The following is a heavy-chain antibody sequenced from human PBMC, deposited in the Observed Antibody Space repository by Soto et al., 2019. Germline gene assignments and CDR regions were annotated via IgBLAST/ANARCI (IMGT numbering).Heavy chain of an antibody. V-gene: IGHV4-4*02. CDR3: ARDQRFLEWFRWFDP. CDR2: IDHSGST. J-gene: IGHJ5*02. CDR1: GGSISSSNW. Sequence: QVQLQESGPGLVKPSGTLSLTCAVSGGSISSSNWWSWVRQPPGKGLEWIGEIDHSGSTNYNPSLKSRVTISVDKSKNQFSLKLSSVTAADTAVYYCARDQRFLEWFRWFDPWGQGTLVTVSS. D-gene: IGHD3-3*01.